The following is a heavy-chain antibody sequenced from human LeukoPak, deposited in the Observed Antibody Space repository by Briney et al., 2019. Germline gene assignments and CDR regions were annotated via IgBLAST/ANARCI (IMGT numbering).Heavy chain of an antibody. CDR2: INPSGGST. Sequence: ASVKVSCKASGGTFSSYAISWVRQAPGQGLEWMGIINPSGGSTFYAQKFQGRVTMTRDTSTSTVYMELSSLRSEDTAVYYCARTYGGNSKYDYWGQGTLVTVSS. J-gene: IGHJ4*02. CDR3: ARTYGGNSKYDY. CDR1: GGTFSSYA. D-gene: IGHD4-23*01. V-gene: IGHV1-46*01.